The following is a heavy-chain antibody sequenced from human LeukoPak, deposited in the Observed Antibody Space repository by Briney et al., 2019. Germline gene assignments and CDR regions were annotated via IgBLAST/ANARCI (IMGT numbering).Heavy chain of an antibody. V-gene: IGHV4-34*01. CDR2: INHSGST. D-gene: IGHD6-13*01. CDR1: GGSFSGYY. J-gene: IGHJ4*02. CDR3: ARLGGRSSCDY. Sequence: PSETLSLTCAVYGGSFSGYYWSWIRQPPGKGLEWIGEINHSGSTNYNPSLKSRVTISVDTSKNQFSLKLSSVTAADTAVYYCARLGGRSSCDYWGQGTLVTVSA.